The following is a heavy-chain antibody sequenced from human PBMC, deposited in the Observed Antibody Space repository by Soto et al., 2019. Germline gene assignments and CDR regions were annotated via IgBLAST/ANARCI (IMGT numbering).Heavy chain of an antibody. CDR3: ARDLIHLWSIEYSYYGMDV. CDR1: GFSFWIYW. Sequence: WGSLRLACAACGFSFWIYWMHGVRQAPGKGLVWVSHINGDGISTSYADSVKGRFTISRDNAKDTLYLQMNSLKPEDTAIYYCARDLIHLWSIEYSYYGMDVWGQGTTVTVSS. CDR2: INGDGIST. V-gene: IGHV3-74*01. D-gene: IGHD5-18*01. J-gene: IGHJ6*02.